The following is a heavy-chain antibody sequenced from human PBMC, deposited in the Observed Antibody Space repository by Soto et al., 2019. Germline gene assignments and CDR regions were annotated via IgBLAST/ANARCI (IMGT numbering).Heavy chain of an antibody. D-gene: IGHD3-22*01. J-gene: IGHJ6*02. Sequence: QVQLVEYGGGLVKPGGSLRLSCAASGFTFSDYYMTWIRQAPGKGLECISYISKSASTIKYAESVKGRFTISRDNAKNSLSLQMNSLRAEDTAVYYCARVGGSGNFCYDGLDVWGQGTAVTVSS. CDR3: ARVGGSGNFCYDGLDV. V-gene: IGHV3-11*01. CDR1: GFTFSDYY. CDR2: ISKSASTI.